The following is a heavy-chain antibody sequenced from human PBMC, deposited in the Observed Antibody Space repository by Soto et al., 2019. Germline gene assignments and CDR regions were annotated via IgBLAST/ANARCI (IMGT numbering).Heavy chain of an antibody. CDR2: IIPIFGTA. J-gene: IGHJ6*02. D-gene: IGHD4-17*01. CDR1: GGTFSSYA. CDR3: ATQTTVTAYYYYGMDV. Sequence: QVQLVQSGAEVKKPGSSVKVSCKASGGTFSSYAISWVRQAPGQGLEWMGGIIPIFGTANYAQKFQGRVTITADESTSTAYMELSSLSSEDTAVYYCATQTTVTAYYYYGMDVWGQGTTVTVSS. V-gene: IGHV1-69*12.